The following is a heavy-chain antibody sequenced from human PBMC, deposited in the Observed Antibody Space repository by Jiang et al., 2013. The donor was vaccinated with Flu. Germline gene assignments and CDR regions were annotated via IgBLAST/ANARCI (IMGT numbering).Heavy chain of an antibody. D-gene: IGHD6-19*01. CDR2: ISAYNGNT. CDR3: ARDNAGYSSGWGPRGLGY. CDR1: GYTFTSYG. Sequence: SGAEVKKPGASVKVSCKASGYTFTSYGISWVRQAPGQGLEWMGWISAYNGNTNYAQKLQGRVTMTTDTSTSTAYMELRSLRSDDTAVYYCARDNAGYSSGWGPRGLGYWGQGTLVTVSS. V-gene: IGHV1-18*01. J-gene: IGHJ4*02.